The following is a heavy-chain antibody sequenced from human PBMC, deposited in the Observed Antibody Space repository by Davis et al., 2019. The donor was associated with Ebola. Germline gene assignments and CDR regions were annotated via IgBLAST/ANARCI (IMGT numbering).Heavy chain of an antibody. CDR1: GYTFTSYA. J-gene: IGHJ6*04. V-gene: IGHV1-3*01. Sequence: AASVKVSCKASGYTFTSYAMHWVRQAPGQRLEWMGWINAGNGNTKYSQKFQGRVTITRDTSASTAYMELSSLRSEDTAVYYCATEDIITLRGVTHYYGMDVWGKGTTVTVSS. D-gene: IGHD3-10*01. CDR2: INAGNGNT. CDR3: ATEDIITLRGVTHYYGMDV.